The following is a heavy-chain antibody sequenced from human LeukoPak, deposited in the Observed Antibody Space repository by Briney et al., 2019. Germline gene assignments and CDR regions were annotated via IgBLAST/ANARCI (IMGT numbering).Heavy chain of an antibody. J-gene: IGHJ6*03. CDR2: IIPIFGTA. Sequence: ASVKVSCKASGGTFTSYAISWVRQAPGQGLEWMGGIIPIFGTANYAQKFQGRVTMTRNTSISTAYMELSSLRSEDTAVYYCARGVAVRGVIHGPGDYYYYYMDVWGKGTTVTISS. D-gene: IGHD3-10*01. CDR1: GGTFTSYA. V-gene: IGHV1-69*05. CDR3: ARGVAVRGVIHGPGDYYYYYMDV.